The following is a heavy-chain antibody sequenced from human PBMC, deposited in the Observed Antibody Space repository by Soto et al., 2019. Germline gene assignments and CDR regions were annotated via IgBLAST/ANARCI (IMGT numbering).Heavy chain of an antibody. CDR2: MNPNSGNT. CDR3: ANCLGSGSYCGKYYGFEP. Sequence: ASVKVSCKASGYTFTSYDINWVRQATGQGLEWMGWMNPNSGNTGYAQKFQGRVTMTRNTSISTAYMELSSLRSEDTAVYYCANCLGSGSYCGKYYGFEPWGQGTLVTVSS. CDR1: GYTFTSYD. V-gene: IGHV1-8*01. J-gene: IGHJ5*02. D-gene: IGHD3-10*01.